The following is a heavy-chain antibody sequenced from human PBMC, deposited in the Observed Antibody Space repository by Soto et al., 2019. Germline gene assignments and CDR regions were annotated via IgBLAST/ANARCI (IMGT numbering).Heavy chain of an antibody. J-gene: IGHJ5*02. D-gene: IGHD3-10*01. CDR3: AKDNGNYGSGSFSP. CDR2: ISGTGDSS. CDR1: GFTFGSYA. V-gene: IGHV3-23*01. Sequence: EVQLLESGGGLVQPGGSLRLSCAASGFTFGSYAMSWVRQAPGKGLEWVSLISGTGDSSEYANSVKGRFTISRDYSKTTVFLQMTSLRAEDTAVYFCAKDNGNYGSGSFSPWGQGTLVTVPS.